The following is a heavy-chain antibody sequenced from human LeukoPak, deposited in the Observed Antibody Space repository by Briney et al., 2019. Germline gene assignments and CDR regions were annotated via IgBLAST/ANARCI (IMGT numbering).Heavy chain of an antibody. CDR3: AREIGGGPYYFDY. D-gene: IGHD2/OR15-2a*01. V-gene: IGHV1-69*04. J-gene: IGHJ4*02. CDR1: GGTFSNDA. CDR2: IVPVLGFT. Sequence: ASVKVSCKASGGTFSNDAINWVRQAPGQGLEWMGRIVPVLGFTNFPQRFEGRVTLAADTSTTTAYMELSSLTSDDTAVYYCAREIGGGPYYFDYWGQGTLVTVSS.